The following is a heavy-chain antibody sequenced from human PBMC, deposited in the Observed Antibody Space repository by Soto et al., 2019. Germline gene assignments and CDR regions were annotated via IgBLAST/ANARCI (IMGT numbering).Heavy chain of an antibody. CDR1: GFIFDDYG. D-gene: IGHD1-26*01. Sequence: EVQLVESGGGVLRPGGSLRLSCAASGFIFDDYGMSWARQAPGKGLEWVSGVNWNGGSTGYADSVKGRFTISRDNAKHFLFLQMNSLRVEDTAFYYCVRGASLNFDYWGQGTLVTVSS. CDR3: VRGASLNFDY. V-gene: IGHV3-20*04. J-gene: IGHJ4*02. CDR2: VNWNGGST.